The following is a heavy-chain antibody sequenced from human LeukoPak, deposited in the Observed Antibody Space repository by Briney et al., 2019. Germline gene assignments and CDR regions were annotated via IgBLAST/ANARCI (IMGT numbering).Heavy chain of an antibody. CDR2: MNPNSGNT. V-gene: IGHV1-8*01. J-gene: IGHJ6*02. CDR1: GYTFTSYD. Sequence: GASVKVSCKASGYTFTSYDINWVRQATGQGLEWMGWMNPNSGNTGYAQKFQGRVTMTRNTSISTAYMELSSLRSEDTAVYYCARGYDFWSGYYYGMDVWGQGTTVTVSS. CDR3: ARGYDFWSGYYYGMDV. D-gene: IGHD3-3*01.